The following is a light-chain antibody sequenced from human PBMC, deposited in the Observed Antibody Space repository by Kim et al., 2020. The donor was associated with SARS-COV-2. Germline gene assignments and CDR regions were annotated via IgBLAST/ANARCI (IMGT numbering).Light chain of an antibody. CDR2: EDN. CDR1: SGRMASNF. J-gene: IGLJ2*01. Sequence: EYPGKTVTISCTRRSGRMASNFVQWYQQRPGSAPTSVIYEDNQRPSWVPDRFSGSIDDSSNSASLTISGLKTEDEADYYCQSGRLFGGGTQLTVL. CDR3: QSGRL. V-gene: IGLV6-57*03.